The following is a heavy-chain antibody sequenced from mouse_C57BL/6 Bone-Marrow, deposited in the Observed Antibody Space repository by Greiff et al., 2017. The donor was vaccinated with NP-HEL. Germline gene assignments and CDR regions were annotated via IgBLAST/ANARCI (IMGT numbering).Heavy chain of an antibody. CDR1: GYTFTSYW. Sequence: QVQLQQPGAELVKPGASVKLSCKASGYTFTSYWMQWVKQRPGQGLEWIGGIDPSDSYPNYIQKFKGKATLTVDTSSSTAYMHLSSLKAEDSAVYYSATITAVVGDYWDQGTTLTVTS. D-gene: IGHD1-1*01. V-gene: IGHV1-50*01. CDR2: IDPSDSYP. J-gene: IGHJ2*01. CDR3: ATITAVVGDY.